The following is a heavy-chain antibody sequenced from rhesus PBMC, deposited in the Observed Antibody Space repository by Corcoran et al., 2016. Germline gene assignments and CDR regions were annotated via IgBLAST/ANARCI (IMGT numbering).Heavy chain of an antibody. Sequence: QVQLQQWGEGLVKPSETLSLTCAVSGGSISDNYRWSWIRQPPGKGLEWIGFIYGCGTSTKYNPYFKSRVTISKDTSKNQFSLNLISVTAADTAVYYCARDWGMWTGYSLDSWGQGVVVTVSS. CDR3: ARDWGMWTGYSLDS. CDR2: IYGCGTST. D-gene: IGHD3-3*01. J-gene: IGHJ6*01. V-gene: IGHV4S10*01. CDR1: GGSISDNYR.